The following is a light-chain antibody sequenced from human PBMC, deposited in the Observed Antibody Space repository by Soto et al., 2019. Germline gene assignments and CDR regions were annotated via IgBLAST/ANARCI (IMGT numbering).Light chain of an antibody. Sequence: ETGMSQSPATLSVCPGERATLSCRASQSVNSNLAWYQQKLGQAPRVRIYGASTRANGIPARFSGSGSETEFILSISSLQSEDFAVYFCQHYNTWPWTFGQGTKVDI. CDR3: QHYNTWPWT. V-gene: IGKV3-15*01. J-gene: IGKJ1*01. CDR1: QSVNSN. CDR2: GAS.